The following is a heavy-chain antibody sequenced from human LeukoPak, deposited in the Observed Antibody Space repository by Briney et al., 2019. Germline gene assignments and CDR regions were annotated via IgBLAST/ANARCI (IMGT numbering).Heavy chain of an antibody. V-gene: IGHV3-11*06. Sequence: LISYVVITSGNTKYAASVKGRFTISGDSAKNSVFLQMNSLRVEDTAVYYCARDHRYAFDNWGQGTLVTVSS. CDR3: ARDHRYAFDN. J-gene: IGHJ4*02. D-gene: IGHD5-12*01. CDR2: VVITSGNT.